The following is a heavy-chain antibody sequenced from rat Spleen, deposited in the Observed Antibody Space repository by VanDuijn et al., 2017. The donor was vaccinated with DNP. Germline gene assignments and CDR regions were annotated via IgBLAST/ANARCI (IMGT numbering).Heavy chain of an antibody. CDR1: GFTFSSFP. D-gene: IGHD1-6*01. V-gene: IGHV5-46*01. Sequence: EVQFIESGGGLVQPGGSMRLSCAASGFTFSSFPMAWVRQAPTKGLEWVASISASGSSTYYRDSVKGRLTVSRENAETTLYLQMNSLRSADTAIYYCTRDDGYYGYKGYFDFWGRGVMVTVSS. J-gene: IGHJ2*01. CDR2: ISASGSST. CDR3: TRDDGYYGYKGYFDF.